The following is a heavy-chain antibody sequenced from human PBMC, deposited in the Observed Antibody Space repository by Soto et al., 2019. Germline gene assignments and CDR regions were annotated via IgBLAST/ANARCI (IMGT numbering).Heavy chain of an antibody. CDR3: ARDSVYCGGDCYSVEHYFDY. D-gene: IGHD2-21*02. Sequence: ASVKPTSKAPGFAYTCYYMHWVRQSPGQGLEWMGIINPSGGSTSYAQKFQGRVTMTRDTSTSTVYMELSSLRSEDTAVYYCARDSVYCGGDCYSVEHYFDYWGQGTLVTVSS. J-gene: IGHJ4*02. V-gene: IGHV1-46*01. CDR2: INPSGGST. CDR1: GFAYTCYY.